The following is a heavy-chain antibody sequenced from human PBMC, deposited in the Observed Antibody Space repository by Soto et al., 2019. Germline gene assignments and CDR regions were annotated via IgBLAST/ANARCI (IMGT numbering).Heavy chain of an antibody. D-gene: IGHD3-16*01. CDR3: SRLWSY. V-gene: IGHV4-39*01. Sequence: QLQLQESGPGLVKPSETLSLTCTVSGGSISSSTYYWGWIRQPPGKGLEWIGNVYRTGSTDSNPSLNSRVTISVDTSKSQFSLKLSSVTAADTAVYYCSRLWSYWGQGTLVTVSS. J-gene: IGHJ4*02. CDR1: GGSISSSTYY. CDR2: VYRTGST.